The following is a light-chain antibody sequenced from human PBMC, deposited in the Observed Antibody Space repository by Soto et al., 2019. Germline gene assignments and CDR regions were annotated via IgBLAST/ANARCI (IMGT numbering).Light chain of an antibody. CDR2: WAS. CDR3: QQYFSTPYT. V-gene: IGKV4-1*01. J-gene: IGKJ2*01. Sequence: DIVMTQSPDCLAVSLGERATVNCKSSQSIVFNSNNKNYLVWYQQRPGQSPKLLLYWASSREPGVPDRFSGSGSGTDFTLTISSLQADDAAVYYCQQYFSTPYTFGQGTKVDIK. CDR1: QSIVFNSNNKNY.